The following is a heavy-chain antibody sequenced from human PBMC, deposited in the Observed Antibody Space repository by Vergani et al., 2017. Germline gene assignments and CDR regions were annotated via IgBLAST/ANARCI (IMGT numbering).Heavy chain of an antibody. V-gene: IGHV4-34*01. D-gene: IGHD3-16*02. CDR2: VNHGGST. J-gene: IGHJ4*02. Sequence: QVQLQEWGAGLLKTSETLSLTCGVSGGSFSDYYWSWIRQAPGMGLVWSGEVNHGGSTNYNPSLKSRVSISVDTSKTQFSLQLTSVTAADSALYFCASIARAPTRRNPPPDYWGQGILVTVSS. CDR1: GGSFSDYY. CDR3: ASIARAPTRRNPPPDY.